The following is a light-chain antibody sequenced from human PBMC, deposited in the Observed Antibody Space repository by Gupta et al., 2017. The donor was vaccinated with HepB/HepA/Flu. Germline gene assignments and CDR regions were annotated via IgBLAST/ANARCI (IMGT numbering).Light chain of an antibody. Sequence: QSLLTPSPSLSGTPGQRVTIYCSGCSSNVGSKNVNWYQQLPGRAPKLLIYYNDERPSGVPDRFSGSKSDTSASLAISSLQAEDEADYYCAAWDESRNGVVFGGGTKLTVL. V-gene: IGLV1-44*01. CDR1: SSNVGSKN. J-gene: IGLJ2*01. CDR3: AAWDESRNGVV. CDR2: YND.